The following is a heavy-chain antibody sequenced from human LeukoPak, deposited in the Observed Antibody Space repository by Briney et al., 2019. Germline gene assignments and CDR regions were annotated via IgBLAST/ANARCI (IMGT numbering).Heavy chain of an antibody. CDR2: ISGSGGAT. V-gene: IGHV3-23*01. D-gene: IGHD6-19*01. CDR3: AKGSSGWYEGYFDY. Sequence: GGSLRLSCAVSGFTFSDYAMSWVRQAPGKGLEWVSAISGSGGATYYADSVKGRFTISRDNSKNTMYLQMNSLRVEDTAVYYCAKGSSGWYEGYFDYWGQGTLVTVSS. CDR1: GFTFSDYA. J-gene: IGHJ4*02.